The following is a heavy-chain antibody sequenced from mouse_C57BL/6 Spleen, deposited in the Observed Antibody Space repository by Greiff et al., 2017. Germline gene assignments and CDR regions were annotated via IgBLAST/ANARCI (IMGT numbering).Heavy chain of an antibody. Sequence: EVQLQQSVAELVRPGASVKLSCTASGFNIKNTYMHWVKQRPEQGLEWIGRIDPANGNTKYAPKFQGKATITADPSSNTAYLQHSSLTSEDTAIYYGARGGGYVPYYYAMDYWGQGTSVTVSS. CDR1: GFNIKNTY. CDR2: IDPANGNT. V-gene: IGHV14-3*01. D-gene: IGHD2-2*01. J-gene: IGHJ4*01. CDR3: ARGGGYVPYYYAMDY.